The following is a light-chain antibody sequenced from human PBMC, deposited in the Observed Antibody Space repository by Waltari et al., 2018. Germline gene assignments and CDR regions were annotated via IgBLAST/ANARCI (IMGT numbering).Light chain of an antibody. CDR1: SSNLGEGHH. CDR3: QSFDSRLSDGVV. CDR2: GNN. V-gene: IGLV1-40*01. J-gene: IGLJ2*01. Sequence: QSVLTPPPSVSGTPGQRVTISCTGSSSNLGEGHHVHWSQKIPGTAPKLLIFGNNNRPSGVPDRFSGSKSGTSASLAITGLQAEDEGDYYCQSFDSRLSDGVVFGGGTKVTVL.